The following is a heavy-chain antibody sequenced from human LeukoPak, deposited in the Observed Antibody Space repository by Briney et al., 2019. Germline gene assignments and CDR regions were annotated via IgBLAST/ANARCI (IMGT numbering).Heavy chain of an antibody. J-gene: IGHJ4*02. Sequence: QSGGSLRLSCAASGFTFSSYAMSWVRQAPGKGLEWVSAISGSGGSTYYADSVKGRFTISRDNSKNTLYLQMNSLRAEDTAVYYCATYSTGRYKGLEYWGQGTLVTVSS. D-gene: IGHD6-19*01. CDR2: ISGSGGST. V-gene: IGHV3-23*01. CDR3: ATYSTGRYKGLEY. CDR1: GFTFSSYA.